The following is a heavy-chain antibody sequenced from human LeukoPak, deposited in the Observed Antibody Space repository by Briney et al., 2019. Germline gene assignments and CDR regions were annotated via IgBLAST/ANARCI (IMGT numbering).Heavy chain of an antibody. V-gene: IGHV3-7*01. Sequence: GGSLRLSCTASGFTFSYYWMCWVRQAPGPGMEWVANIKQGGSEKYSVDSVKGRFTISRDNAKNSLYLQMNSLRVEDTAVYYCARDLGSGMDVWGQGTTVIVSS. J-gene: IGHJ6*02. CDR2: IKQGGSEK. D-gene: IGHD2-15*01. CDR1: GFTFSYYW. CDR3: ARDLGSGMDV.